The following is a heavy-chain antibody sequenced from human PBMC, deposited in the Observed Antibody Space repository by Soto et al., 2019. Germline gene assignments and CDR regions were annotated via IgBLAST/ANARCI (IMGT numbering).Heavy chain of an antibody. CDR1: GYTFSNYG. D-gene: IGHD5-18*01. CDR3: ARDPGFGFGYSYAFAMDV. J-gene: IGHJ6*02. Sequence: QVQLVQSGAEVKKPGASVKVSCKASGYTFSNYGISWVRQGPGQGLEWTGWISGYNGNTHYEEKVQDRIKMTTDTSTSTTYLELRSLRSDDTAVYLCARDPGFGFGYSYAFAMDVWGQGTTVTVSS. CDR2: ISGYNGNT. V-gene: IGHV1-18*01.